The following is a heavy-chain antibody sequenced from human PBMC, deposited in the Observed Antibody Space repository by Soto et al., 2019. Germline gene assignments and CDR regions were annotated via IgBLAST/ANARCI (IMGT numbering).Heavy chain of an antibody. Sequence: SETLSLTCTVSGDSVRRGSYYWSWIRQPPGKGLEWIGHIYYSGSTEYNPSLKGRVTISLNTSKNQFSLTLSSVTATDTAVYFCARDTAYYDSSGYKYGLDTWGQGTLVTVSS. D-gene: IGHD3-22*01. CDR1: GDSVRRGSYY. J-gene: IGHJ5*02. CDR2: IYYSGST. CDR3: ARDTAYYDSSGYKYGLDT. V-gene: IGHV4-61*01.